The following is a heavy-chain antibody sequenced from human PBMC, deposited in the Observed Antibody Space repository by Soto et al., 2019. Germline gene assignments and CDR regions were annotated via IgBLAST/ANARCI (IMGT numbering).Heavy chain of an antibody. CDR2: IYPGDSDT. V-gene: IGHV5-51*01. CDR1: GYSFTSYW. Sequence: GESLKISCKGSGYSFTSYWIGWVRQMPGKGLEWMGIIYPGDSDTRYSPSFQGQVTISADKSISTAYLQWNSLKASDTAMYYCSRRLSSRPGYYYMDVWSKGTTVTVS. CDR3: SRRLSSRPGYYYMDV. D-gene: IGHD3-10*01. J-gene: IGHJ6*03.